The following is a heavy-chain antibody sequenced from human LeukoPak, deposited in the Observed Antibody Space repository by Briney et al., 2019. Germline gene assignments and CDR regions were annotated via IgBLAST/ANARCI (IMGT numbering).Heavy chain of an antibody. CDR1: GFTLSTNA. CDR2: ISGSGAST. Sequence: GGSLRLSCLTSGFTLSTNAMSWVRQAPGKGLEWISSISGSGASTYYADSVKGRFTISRDDSRNTLYLQMNSLRGDDTAVYYCAKASSWYYFDYWGQGTLVTVSS. CDR3: AKASSWYYFDY. J-gene: IGHJ4*02. V-gene: IGHV3-23*01. D-gene: IGHD6-13*01.